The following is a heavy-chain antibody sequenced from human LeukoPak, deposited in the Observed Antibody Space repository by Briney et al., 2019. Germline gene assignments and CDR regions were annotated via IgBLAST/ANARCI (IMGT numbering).Heavy chain of an antibody. CDR3: AKDRPNYHESNGHYYRPNGDY. V-gene: IGHV3-23*01. Sequence: GGSLRLSCAASGFTFSTYAMSWVRQAPGMGLEWVSSISSSGDRTFYADSVKDRFTISRGNSENTLYLQMSRLRAEDTAVYYCAKDRPNYHESNGHYYRPNGDYWGQGTLVTVSS. D-gene: IGHD3-22*01. J-gene: IGHJ4*02. CDR1: GFTFSTYA. CDR2: ISSSGDRT.